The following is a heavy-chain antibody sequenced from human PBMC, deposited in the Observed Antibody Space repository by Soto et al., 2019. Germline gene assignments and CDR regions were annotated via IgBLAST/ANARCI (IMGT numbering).Heavy chain of an antibody. CDR2: IDPSGKDI. D-gene: IGHD3-16*01. V-gene: IGHV1-46*01. J-gene: IGHJ4*02. Sequence: ASVKVSCKASGYTSINSCMYWARQAPGPGLEWMGRIDPSGKDITYAQKFHGRVTMTRDTSTSTVYMELSSLRSDDSAVYYCVSDGTAPYTGFEYWAQRTLVTVSS. CDR1: GYTSINSC. CDR3: VSDGTAPYTGFEY.